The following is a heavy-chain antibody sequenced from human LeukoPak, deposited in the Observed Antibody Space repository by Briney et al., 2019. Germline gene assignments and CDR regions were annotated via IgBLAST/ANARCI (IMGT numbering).Heavy chain of an antibody. CDR3: AKDSGSYGDYFDY. J-gene: IGHJ4*02. CDR1: GFTFSSYG. Sequence: PGGSLRLSCAASGFTFSSYGMHWVRQAPGKGLEWVAVISYDGSNKYYADSVKGRFTISRDNSKNTLYLQMNSLRAEDTAVYYCAKDSGSYGDYFDYWGQGTLVTVSS. D-gene: IGHD1-26*01. V-gene: IGHV3-30*18. CDR2: ISYDGSNK.